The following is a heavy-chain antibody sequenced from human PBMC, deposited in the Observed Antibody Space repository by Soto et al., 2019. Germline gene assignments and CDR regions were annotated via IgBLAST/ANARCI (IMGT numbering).Heavy chain of an antibody. Sequence: PGGSLRLSCAASGFTLSSYAMSWVRQAPGKGLEWVSVISDSGDKTYYADSVKGRFTVSSDNCKNTLYLQMNSLRAEDTAVYFCAKDPNDYDSSAYYVDSWGRGTLVTVSS. J-gene: IGHJ4*02. V-gene: IGHV3-23*01. CDR1: GFTLSSYA. CDR2: ISDSGDKT. D-gene: IGHD3-22*01. CDR3: AKDPNDYDSSAYYVDS.